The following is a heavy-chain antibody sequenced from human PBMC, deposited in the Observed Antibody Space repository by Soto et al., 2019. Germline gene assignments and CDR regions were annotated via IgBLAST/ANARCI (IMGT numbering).Heavy chain of an antibody. Sequence: GGSLRLSCAASGFTFSNYNMNWVRQAPGKGLEWVSSISSSSSYIYYADSVKGRFTISRDDAKNSLYLQMNSLRAEDTAVYYCAREAAAVFDYWGQGTLVTVSS. CDR1: GFTFSNYN. CDR3: AREAAAVFDY. CDR2: ISSSSSYI. D-gene: IGHD6-13*01. J-gene: IGHJ4*02. V-gene: IGHV3-21*01.